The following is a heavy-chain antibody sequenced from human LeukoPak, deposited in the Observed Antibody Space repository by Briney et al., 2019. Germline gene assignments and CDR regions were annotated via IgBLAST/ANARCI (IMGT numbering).Heavy chain of an antibody. J-gene: IGHJ4*02. Sequence: GESLRISCKGSGYSFSSYWISWVRQMPGKGLKWMRRIDPSDSYTNYSPSFQGHVTISADKSISTAYLQWSSLKASDTAMYYCARHGRAYGDYVYYFDYWGQGTLVTVSS. CDR3: ARHGRAYGDYVYYFDY. V-gene: IGHV5-10-1*01. D-gene: IGHD4-17*01. CDR1: GYSFSSYW. CDR2: IDPSDSYT.